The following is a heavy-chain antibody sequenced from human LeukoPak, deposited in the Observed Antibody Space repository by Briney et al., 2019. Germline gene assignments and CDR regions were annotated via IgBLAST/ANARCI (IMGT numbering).Heavy chain of an antibody. Sequence: GESLKISCKGSGYSFTSYWIGWVRQMPGKGLEWMGIIYPGDSDTRYSPSFQGQVTISADKSISTAYLQWSSLKASDTAMYYCARLAAPPGYSSSWSYYYYGMDVWGQGTTVTVSS. J-gene: IGHJ6*02. CDR2: IYPGDSDT. CDR1: GYSFTSYW. CDR3: ARLAAPPGYSSSWSYYYYGMDV. V-gene: IGHV5-51*01. D-gene: IGHD6-13*01.